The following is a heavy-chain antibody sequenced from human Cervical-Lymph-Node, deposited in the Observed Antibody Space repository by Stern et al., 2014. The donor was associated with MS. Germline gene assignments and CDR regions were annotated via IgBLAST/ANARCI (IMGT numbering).Heavy chain of an antibody. J-gene: IGHJ6*02. Sequence: QVQLVESGGGVVQPGRSLRLSCAASGFTFSKYGIHWVRQAPGTGLEWLGVISYDGSYKNYADSVRGRFTISRDNPRNTVFLQMNSLRAEDTAVYQCAREYTTSSKVYGMDVWGQGTTVTVSS. CDR3: AREYTTSSKVYGMDV. D-gene: IGHD1-26*01. CDR1: GFTFSKYG. V-gene: IGHV3-30*19. CDR2: ISYDGSYK.